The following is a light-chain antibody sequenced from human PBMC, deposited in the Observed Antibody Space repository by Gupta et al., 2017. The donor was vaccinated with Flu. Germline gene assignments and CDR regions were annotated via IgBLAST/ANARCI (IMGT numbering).Light chain of an antibody. V-gene: IGLV3-21*02. CDR2: VNS. CDR1: NIGSKS. J-gene: IGLJ2*01. Sequence: SYVLTQPPSVSVAPGQTASITCWGDNIGSKSVHWYQQRPGQAPVLVVYVNSDRPSGIPERFSGSNSGSTATLAISRVEAGDEADYYCQVWDSSSDHPGIFGGGTKLTVL. CDR3: QVWDSSSDHPGI.